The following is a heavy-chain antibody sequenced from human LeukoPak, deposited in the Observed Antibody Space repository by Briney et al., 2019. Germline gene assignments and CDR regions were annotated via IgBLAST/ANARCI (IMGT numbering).Heavy chain of an antibody. V-gene: IGHV3-23*01. Sequence: GGSLRLSCAASGFTFSSYAMSWVRQAPGKGLEWVSAISGSGGSTYYADSVKGRFTISRDNSKNTLYLQMNSLRAEDTAVYYCAAPGSGYSYGNEDYWGQGTLVTVSS. J-gene: IGHJ4*02. D-gene: IGHD5-18*01. CDR1: GFTFSSYA. CDR2: ISGSGGST. CDR3: AAPGSGYSYGNEDY.